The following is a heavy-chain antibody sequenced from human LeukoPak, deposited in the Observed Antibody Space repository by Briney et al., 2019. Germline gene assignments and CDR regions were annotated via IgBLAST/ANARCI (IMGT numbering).Heavy chain of an antibody. CDR3: GRGGYCGSTSCYWGSFDP. CDR2: ISGSGGPT. CDR1: GFTFSNYA. J-gene: IGHJ5*02. V-gene: IGHV3-23*01. D-gene: IGHD2-2*01. Sequence: GGSLRLSCAASGFTFSNYALNWVRQAPGKGLEWVSSISGSGGPTYYADSVKGRFTISRDNSKNSLYLQMNSLRAEDTAVYYCGRGGYCGSTSCYWGSFDPWGQGTLVTVSS.